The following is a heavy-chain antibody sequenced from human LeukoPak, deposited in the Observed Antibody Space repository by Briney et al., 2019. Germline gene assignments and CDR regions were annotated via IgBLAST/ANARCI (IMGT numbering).Heavy chain of an antibody. CDR3: ARLPAAIGYYFDY. J-gene: IGHJ4*02. D-gene: IGHD2-2*02. CDR1: GGSISSSSYY. Sequence: SETLSLTCTVSGGSISSSSYYWGWLRQPPGKGLEWIGSIYYSGSTYYNPSLKSRVTISVDTSKNQFSLKLSSVTAADTAVYYCARLPAAIGYYFDYWGQGTLVTVSS. CDR2: IYYSGST. V-gene: IGHV4-39*01.